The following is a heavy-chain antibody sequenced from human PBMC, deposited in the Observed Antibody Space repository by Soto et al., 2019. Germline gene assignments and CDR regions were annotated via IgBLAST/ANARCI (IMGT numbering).Heavy chain of an antibody. CDR3: ASDFGGYFDY. CDR1: GFTFSSYA. CDR2: ISYDGSNK. D-gene: IGHD2-15*01. J-gene: IGHJ4*02. Sequence: QVQLVESGGGVVQPGRSLRLSCAASGFTFSSYAMHWVRQAPGKGLEWVAVISYDGSNKYYADSVKGRFTISRDNSKNTLYLQMNSLRAEDTAVYYCASDFGGYFDYWGQGTLVTVSS. V-gene: IGHV3-30-3*01.